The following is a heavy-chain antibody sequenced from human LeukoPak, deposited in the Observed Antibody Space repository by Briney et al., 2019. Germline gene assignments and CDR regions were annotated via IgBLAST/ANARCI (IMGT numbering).Heavy chain of an antibody. J-gene: IGHJ4*02. CDR2: ISYDGSNK. CDR3: ARVPSGASLNFYFDY. V-gene: IGHV3-30-3*01. Sequence: GGSLRLSCAASGFTFSSYAMHWVRQAPGKGLEWVAVISYDGSNKFYADSVKGRFTISRDNSKNTLYLQMNSLRAEDTAVYYCARVPSGASLNFYFDYWGQGTLVTVSS. CDR1: GFTFSSYA. D-gene: IGHD3-10*01.